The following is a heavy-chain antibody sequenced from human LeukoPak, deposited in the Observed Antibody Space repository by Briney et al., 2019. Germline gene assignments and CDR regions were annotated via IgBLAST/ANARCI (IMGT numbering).Heavy chain of an antibody. Sequence: ASVKVSCKASGGTFSSYAISWVRQAPGQGLEWMGGITPIFGTANYAQKFQGRVTITADESTSTAYMELSSLRSEDTAVYYCARGALHPYCSSTSCYNHWYFDLWGRGTLVTVSS. CDR1: GGTFSSYA. CDR2: ITPIFGTA. J-gene: IGHJ2*01. CDR3: ARGALHPYCSSTSCYNHWYFDL. D-gene: IGHD2-2*02. V-gene: IGHV1-69*01.